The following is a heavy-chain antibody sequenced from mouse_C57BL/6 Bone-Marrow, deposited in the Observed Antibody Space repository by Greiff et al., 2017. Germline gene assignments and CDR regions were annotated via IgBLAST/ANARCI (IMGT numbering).Heavy chain of an antibody. CDR3: ARHPPITTVVADY. J-gene: IGHJ2*01. D-gene: IGHD1-1*01. CDR1: GFTFSSYT. V-gene: IGHV5-9*01. Sequence: DVMLVESGGGLVKPGGSLKLSCAASGFTFSSYTMSWVRQTPEKRLEWVATISGGGGNTYYPDSVKGRFPISRDNAKNTLYLQMSSLRSEDTALYYCARHPPITTVVADYWGQGTTLTVSS. CDR2: ISGGGGNT.